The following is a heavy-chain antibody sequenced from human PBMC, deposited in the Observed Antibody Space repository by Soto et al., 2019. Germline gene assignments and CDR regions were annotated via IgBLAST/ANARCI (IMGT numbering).Heavy chain of an antibody. CDR1: GFTFSSYS. CDR3: ARAPYYYDSRGYYAY. CDR2: ISSSSSYI. D-gene: IGHD3-22*01. Sequence: EVQLVESGGGLVKPGGSLRLSCAASGFTFSSYSMNWVRQAPGKGLEWVSSISSSSSYIYYADSVKGRFTISRDNAKNSLYLQMNSLRAKDTAVYFCARAPYYYDSRGYYAYWGQGTLVTVSS. V-gene: IGHV3-21*01. J-gene: IGHJ4*02.